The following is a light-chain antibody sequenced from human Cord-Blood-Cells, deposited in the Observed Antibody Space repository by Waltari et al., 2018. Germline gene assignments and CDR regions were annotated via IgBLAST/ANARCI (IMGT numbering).Light chain of an antibody. J-gene: IGLJ2*01. CDR3: QSYDSSLSGSV. Sequence: QSVLTQPPSVSGAPGQRVTIPCPGSSSNIGAGYDVHWYQQLPGPAPKLLIYGNSNRPSGVPDRFSGSKSGTSASLAITGLQAEDEADYYCQSYDSSLSGSVFGGGTKLTVL. V-gene: IGLV1-40*01. CDR2: GNS. CDR1: SSNIGAGYD.